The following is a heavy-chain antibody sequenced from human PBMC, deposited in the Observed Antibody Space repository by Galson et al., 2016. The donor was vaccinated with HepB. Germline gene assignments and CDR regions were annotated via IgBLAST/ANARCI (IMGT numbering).Heavy chain of an antibody. V-gene: IGHV1-2*02. J-gene: IGHJ3*02. D-gene: IGHD1-26*01. CDR2: INPDSGVT. CDR3: ARDRYSGSYYVGAFDI. Sequence: SVKVSCKASGYTFTGYYMHWVRQAPGQGLEWMGWINPDSGVTSYAQKFQGRVTMSRDTSISTVYMELSRLKSDDTAIYYCARDRYSGSYYVGAFDIWGQGTMVTVS. CDR1: GYTFTGYY.